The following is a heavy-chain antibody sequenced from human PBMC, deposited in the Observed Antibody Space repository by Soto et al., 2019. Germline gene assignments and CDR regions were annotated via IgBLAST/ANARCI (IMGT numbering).Heavy chain of an antibody. J-gene: IGHJ3*02. D-gene: IGHD2-2*01. Sequence: EVQLLESGGGLVQPGGSLRLSCAASGFTFSSYAMSWVRQAPGKGLEWVSAISGSGGSTYYADSVKGRFTISRDNSKNTLYLQMNSLRAEDTAVYYCVNGPREHCSSTSCYRGGAFDIWGQGTMVTVSS. CDR1: GFTFSSYA. CDR3: VNGPREHCSSTSCYRGGAFDI. CDR2: ISGSGGST. V-gene: IGHV3-23*01.